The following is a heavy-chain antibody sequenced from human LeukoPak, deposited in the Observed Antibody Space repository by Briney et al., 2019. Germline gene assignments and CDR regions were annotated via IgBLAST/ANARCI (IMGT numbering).Heavy chain of an antibody. CDR2: IYHSGST. CDR1: GYSISSGYY. V-gene: IGHV4-38-2*01. J-gene: IGHJ4*02. Sequence: PSETLSLTCAVSGYSISSGYYWGWIRQPPGKGLEWIGSIYHSGSTYYNPSLKSRVTISVDTSKNQFSLKLSSVTAADTAVYYCARCSGGSYYHDYWGQGTLVTVSS. CDR3: ARCSGGSYYHDY. D-gene: IGHD2-15*01.